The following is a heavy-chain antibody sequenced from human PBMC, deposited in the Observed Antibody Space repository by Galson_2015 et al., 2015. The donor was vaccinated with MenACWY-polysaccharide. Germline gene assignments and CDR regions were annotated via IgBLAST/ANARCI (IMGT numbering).Heavy chain of an antibody. CDR2: ISAYNGNT. CDR3: ARDRGDYGSINYFDY. CDR1: GYRFTMYG. D-gene: IGHD4-17*01. Sequence: SVKVSCKASGYRFTMYGINWVRQAPGQGPEWMAWISAYNGNTKYAQNLQGRVTMTTDTPTSTAYMELRSLRSDDTAVYYCARDRGDYGSINYFDYWGQGTLVTVSS. J-gene: IGHJ4*02. V-gene: IGHV1-18*01.